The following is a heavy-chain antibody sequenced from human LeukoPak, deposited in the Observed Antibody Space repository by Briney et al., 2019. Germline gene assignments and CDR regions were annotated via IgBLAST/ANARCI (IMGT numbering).Heavy chain of an antibody. V-gene: IGHV4-34*01. Sequence: SETLSLTCAVYGGSFSGYYWSWIRQPPGKGLEWIGEINHSGSTNYNPSLKSRVTISVDTYKNQFSLKLSSVTAADTAVYYCARRSAQLLYPYYYYYYYMDVWGKGTTVTVSS. CDR2: INHSGST. CDR3: ARRSAQLLYPYYYYYYYMDV. D-gene: IGHD2-2*02. J-gene: IGHJ6*03. CDR1: GGSFSGYY.